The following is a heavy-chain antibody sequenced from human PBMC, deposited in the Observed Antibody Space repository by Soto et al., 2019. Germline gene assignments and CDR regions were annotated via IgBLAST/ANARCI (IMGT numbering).Heavy chain of an antibody. CDR2: IYSNGGT. CDR3: ARRVGATDYFDY. Sequence: PSEARSVTCTVSGGSISRRGYSWSWIRQPPGKGLEWIGYIYSNGGTNYSPSLKSRVTISVDTSKNQFSLKLNSVTAADTAVYYCARRVGATDYFDYWGQGTLVTVSS. J-gene: IGHJ4*02. D-gene: IGHD1-26*01. V-gene: IGHV4-61*08. CDR1: GGSISRRGYS.